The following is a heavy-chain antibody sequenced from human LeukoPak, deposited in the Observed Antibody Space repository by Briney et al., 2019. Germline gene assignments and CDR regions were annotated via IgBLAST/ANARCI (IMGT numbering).Heavy chain of an antibody. CDR1: GGSISSGDYY. CDR3: ARALVAAAGTYFDY. D-gene: IGHD6-13*01. J-gene: IGHJ4*02. V-gene: IGHV4-30-4*08. CDR2: IYYSGST. Sequence: SETLSLTCTVSGGSISSGDYYWGWVRQPPGRGLGWIGYIYYSGSTYYNPSLKSRVTISVDTSKNQCSLKLSSVTAADTAVYYCARALVAAAGTYFDYWGQGTLVTVSS.